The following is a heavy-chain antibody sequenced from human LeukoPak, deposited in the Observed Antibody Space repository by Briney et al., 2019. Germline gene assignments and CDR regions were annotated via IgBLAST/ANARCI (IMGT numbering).Heavy chain of an antibody. D-gene: IGHD4-17*01. CDR2: IYSGGST. CDR3: ARDQTVPLGDAFDI. V-gene: IGHV3-53*01. Sequence: GGSLRLSCAASGFTVSSNYMSWVRQAPGKGLEWVSVIYSGGSTYYADSVKGRFTISRDNSKNTLYLQMNSLRAEDTAVYYCARDQTVPLGDAFDIWGQGTMVTVSS. J-gene: IGHJ3*02. CDR1: GFTVSSNY.